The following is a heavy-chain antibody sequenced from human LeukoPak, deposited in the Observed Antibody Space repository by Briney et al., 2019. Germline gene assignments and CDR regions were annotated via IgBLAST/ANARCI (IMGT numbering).Heavy chain of an antibody. Sequence: SETLSLTCTVSGGSISSHYWSWIRQRPGKGLEWIGYIYNSGSTNYNPSLKSRVTISLDTSKNQFSLHLTSVTAADTAVYFCARDDYGVFDALDLWGQGTVVTVSS. CDR3: ARDDYGVFDALDL. CDR2: IYNSGST. D-gene: IGHD3-16*01. J-gene: IGHJ3*01. V-gene: IGHV4-59*08. CDR1: GGSISSHY.